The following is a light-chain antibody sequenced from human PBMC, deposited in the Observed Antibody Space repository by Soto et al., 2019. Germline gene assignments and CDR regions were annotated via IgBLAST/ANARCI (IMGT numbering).Light chain of an antibody. CDR1: SSDIGSYNL. CDR3: CSYAGFSTFVL. CDR2: EGS. J-gene: IGLJ3*02. Sequence: QSALTQPASVSGSPGQSISISCTGTSSDIGSYNLVSWYQHHPGKAPKVIIYEGSKRPSGVSNRFSGSKSGNMASLTISGLQAEDEADYFCCSYAGFSTFVLFGGGTKLTVL. V-gene: IGLV2-23*03.